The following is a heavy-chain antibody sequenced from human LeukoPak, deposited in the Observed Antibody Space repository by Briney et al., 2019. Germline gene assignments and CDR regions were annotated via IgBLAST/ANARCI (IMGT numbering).Heavy chain of an antibody. J-gene: IGHJ4*02. CDR1: GFNFSNFG. CDR2: MRYDATKK. Sequence: GGSLRLSCAASGFNFSNFGIRWVRQAPGKGLEWVAFMRYDATKKYYADSVKGRFTISRDNSKNTVFLQINSLRADDTSVYYCARSVMMYASTYYFHYWGQGTLVTVSS. CDR3: ARSVMMYASTYYFHY. D-gene: IGHD2-8*01. V-gene: IGHV3-30*02.